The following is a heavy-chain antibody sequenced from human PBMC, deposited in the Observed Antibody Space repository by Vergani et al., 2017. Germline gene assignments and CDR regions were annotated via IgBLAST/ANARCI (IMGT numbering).Heavy chain of an antibody. D-gene: IGHD3-22*01. CDR3: AKDYGPGYYDSSGCCDC. CDR2: ISGSGGFT. V-gene: IGHV3-23*01. J-gene: IGHJ4*02. CDR1: GFTFTNFA. Sequence: EVQLLESGGNLVQPGGSLRLSCAASGFTFTNFAMTWVRQALGEGLGWVSGISGSGGFTYYADSVMGRFTISRDNSQITMFLQMNNLRAEDTAVYYCAKDYGPGYYDSSGCCDCWGQGTLVTVSS.